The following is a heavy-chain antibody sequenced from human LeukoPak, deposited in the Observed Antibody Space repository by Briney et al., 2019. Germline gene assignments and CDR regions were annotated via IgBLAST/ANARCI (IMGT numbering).Heavy chain of an antibody. CDR1: GGSISSGGYY. V-gene: IGHV4-31*03. CDR3: ARDWPTVTV. Sequence: SETLSLTCTVSGGSISSGGYYWSWIRQHPGKGLEWIGYIYYSRSTYYHPSLKSRVTISVDTSKNQFSLKQSSVTAADTAVYYCARDWPTVTVWGQGTLVTVSS. J-gene: IGHJ4*02. D-gene: IGHD4-17*01. CDR2: IYYSRST.